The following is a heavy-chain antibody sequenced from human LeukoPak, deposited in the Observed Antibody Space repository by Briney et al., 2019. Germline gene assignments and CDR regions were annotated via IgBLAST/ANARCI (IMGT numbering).Heavy chain of an antibody. J-gene: IGHJ4*02. D-gene: IGHD6-6*01. CDR3: VKRSMTSKSNYYYDF. V-gene: IGHV3-64D*06. Sequence: GSPRLSCSASGFTFISYAMHWGRPAPGKGLEYVSSTERSGGSKYYTESVKGRFTISRDNSKNTLYLQMSSLRAEDTAVYYCVKRSMTSKSNYYYDFWGQGALVTVSS. CDR1: GFTFISYA. CDR2: TERSGGSK.